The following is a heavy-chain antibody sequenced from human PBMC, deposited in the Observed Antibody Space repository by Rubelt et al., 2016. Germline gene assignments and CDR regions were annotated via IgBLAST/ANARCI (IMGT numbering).Heavy chain of an antibody. CDR3: ARSPGGERSGYRFDY. CDR1: GGSFSGYY. V-gene: IGHV4-34*01. J-gene: IGHJ4*02. CDR2: INHSGST. D-gene: IGHD3-3*01. Sequence: QVQLQQWGAGLLKPSETLSLTCAVYGGSFSGYYWSWIRQPPGKGLEWIGEINHSGSTNYKPSLKGRVTISVDTSKNQFSLKLSSVTAADTAVYYGARSPGGERSGYRFDYWGQGTLVTVSS.